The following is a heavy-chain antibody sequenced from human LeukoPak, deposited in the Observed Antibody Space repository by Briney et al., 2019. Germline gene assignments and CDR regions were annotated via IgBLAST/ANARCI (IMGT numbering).Heavy chain of an antibody. CDR2: ISSSGSTI. CDR3: ARDRYDSSGTDAFDI. J-gene: IGHJ3*02. D-gene: IGHD3-22*01. V-gene: IGHV3-11*01. CDR1: GGSISSYY. Sequence: LSLTCTVSGGSISSYYWSWIRQPPGKGLEWVSYISSSGSTIYYADSVKGRFTISRDNAKNSLYLQMNSLRAEDTAVYYCARDRYDSSGTDAFDIWGQGTMVTVSS.